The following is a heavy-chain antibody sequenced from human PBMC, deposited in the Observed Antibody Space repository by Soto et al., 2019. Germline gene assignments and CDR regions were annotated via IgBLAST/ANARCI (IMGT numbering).Heavy chain of an antibody. V-gene: IGHV1-3*01. CDR2: INADNGGT. Sequence: QVQLVQSGAEVKKPGASVKVSCKASGYSFTRFAINWVRQAPGQGLEWMGWINADNGGTKYSQMFQGRVAFNRDTSANTVYMELSSIKSEDKAVYYCARAWPYSSGLQIVTTFDYWGQGTLVTVSS. D-gene: IGHD6-19*01. CDR1: GYSFTRFA. J-gene: IGHJ4*02. CDR3: ARAWPYSSGLQIVTTFDY.